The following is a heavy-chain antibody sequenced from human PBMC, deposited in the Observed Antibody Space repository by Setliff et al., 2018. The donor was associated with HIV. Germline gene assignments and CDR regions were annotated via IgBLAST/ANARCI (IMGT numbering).Heavy chain of an antibody. CDR2: IYYSGST. Sequence: SETLSLTCTVSGGSISSHYWSWIRQPPGKGLEWIGYIYYSGSTNYNPSLKSRVTISVDTSKNQFSLRLSSVTAADTAVYYCARDGPLEGSYRYYYYYMDVWGKGTTVTVSS. CDR3: ARDGPLEGSYRYYYYYMDV. V-gene: IGHV4-59*11. D-gene: IGHD3-10*01. CDR1: GGSISSHY. J-gene: IGHJ6*03.